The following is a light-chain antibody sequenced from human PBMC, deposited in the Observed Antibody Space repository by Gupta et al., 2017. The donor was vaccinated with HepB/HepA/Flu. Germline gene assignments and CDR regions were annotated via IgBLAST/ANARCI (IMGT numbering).Light chain of an antibody. J-gene: IGKJ1*01. CDR1: QSVSSNY. CDR3: QQHITLPWT. V-gene: IGKV3-20*01. CDR2: GAS. Sequence: EIVLTQSPGTLSLSPGERVTLSCRASQSVSSNYLTWYQQKRGQAPRLLIHGASTRATGIPDRFSGSGSGTDFTLTISRLEPEDSAVYYCQQHITLPWTFGQGTKLEIK.